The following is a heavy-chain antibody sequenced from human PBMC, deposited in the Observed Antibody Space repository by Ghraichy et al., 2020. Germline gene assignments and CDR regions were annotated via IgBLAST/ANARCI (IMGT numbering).Heavy chain of an antibody. J-gene: IGHJ5*02. CDR1: GGSISSSSFY. Sequence: SETLSLTCTVSGGSISSSSFYWVWIRQPPGKGLEWIGSMYYSGSTYYNPSLKSRVTISLDTSKNQFSLKLSSVTAADTAVYYCARGLGDYDFWSGYYTGIGRFDPWGQGTLVTVSS. CDR3: ARGLGDYDFWSGYYTGIGRFDP. V-gene: IGHV4-39*07. CDR2: MYYSGST. D-gene: IGHD3-3*01.